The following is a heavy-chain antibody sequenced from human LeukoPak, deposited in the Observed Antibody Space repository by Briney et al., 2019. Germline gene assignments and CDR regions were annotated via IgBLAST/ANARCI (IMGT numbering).Heavy chain of an antibody. V-gene: IGHV3-20*04. J-gene: IGHJ4*02. CDR3: ARDWRSGYSIDF. CDR2: ITWNGEST. Sequence: TGGSLRLSCAASGFSFGDYGMSWVRHAPGKGLEWVSGITWNGESTSYAESVKGRFTISRDNSRNFLYLQMNSLGADDTAVYYCARDWRSGYSIDFWGQGVLVTVSS. CDR1: GFSFGDYG. D-gene: IGHD3-22*01.